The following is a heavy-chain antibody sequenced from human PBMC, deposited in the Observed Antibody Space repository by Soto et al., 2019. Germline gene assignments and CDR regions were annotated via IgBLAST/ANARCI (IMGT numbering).Heavy chain of an antibody. CDR1: GGTFSSYT. Sequence: GASVKVSCKASGGTFSSYTISWVRQAPGQGLEWMGRIIPILGIANYAQKFQGRVTITADKSTSTAYMELSSLRSEDTAVYYCARETFNIVATTYYYYYMDVWGKGTTVTVSS. V-gene: IGHV1-69*04. CDR3: ARETFNIVATTYYYYYMDV. J-gene: IGHJ6*03. D-gene: IGHD5-12*01. CDR2: IIPILGIA.